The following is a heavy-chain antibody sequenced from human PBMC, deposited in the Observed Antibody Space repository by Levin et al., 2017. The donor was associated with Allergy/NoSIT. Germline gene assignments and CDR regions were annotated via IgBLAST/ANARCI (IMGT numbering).Heavy chain of an antibody. V-gene: IGHV4-34*01. Sequence: GSLRLSCAVYGGSFSGYYWSWIRQPPGKGLEWIGEINHSGSTNYNPSLKSRVTISVDTSKNQFSLKLSSVTAADTAVYYCAREGSSSFRSYYDYWGQGTLVTVSS. CDR1: GGSFSGYY. D-gene: IGHD6-6*01. J-gene: IGHJ4*02. CDR2: INHSGST. CDR3: AREGSSSFRSYYDY.